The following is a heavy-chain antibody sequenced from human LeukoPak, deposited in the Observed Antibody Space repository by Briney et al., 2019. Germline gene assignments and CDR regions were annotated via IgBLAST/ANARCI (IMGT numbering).Heavy chain of an antibody. V-gene: IGHV3-48*04. Sequence: GGSLRLSCAASGFTFSSYSMNWVRRAPGKGLEWVSYISSSSSTIYYADSVKGRFTISRDNAKNSLYLQMNSLRAEDTALYHCARARGSGSRDAFDIWGQGTMVTVSS. CDR1: GFTFSSYS. CDR2: ISSSSSTI. J-gene: IGHJ3*02. D-gene: IGHD3-10*01. CDR3: ARARGSGSRDAFDI.